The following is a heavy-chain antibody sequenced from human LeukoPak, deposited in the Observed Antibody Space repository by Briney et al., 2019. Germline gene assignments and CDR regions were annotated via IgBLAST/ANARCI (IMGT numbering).Heavy chain of an antibody. CDR3: ARGSSSSPNDY. CDR1: GYTFTSYD. Sequence: ASVKVSCKASGYTFTSYDINWVRQATGQGLEWMGWMNPNSGNTDYAQKFQGRVTITRNTSISTAYMELSGLRSEDTAVYYCARGSSSSPNDYWGQGTLVTVSS. V-gene: IGHV1-8*03. J-gene: IGHJ4*02. D-gene: IGHD6-13*01. CDR2: MNPNSGNT.